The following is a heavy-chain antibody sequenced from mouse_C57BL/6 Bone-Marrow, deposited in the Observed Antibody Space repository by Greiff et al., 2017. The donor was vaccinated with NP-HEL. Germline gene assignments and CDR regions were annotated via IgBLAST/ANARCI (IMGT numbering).Heavy chain of an antibody. CDR3: AKYPLLEY. CDR1: GYTFTSYG. J-gene: IGHJ2*01. V-gene: IGHV1-81*01. D-gene: IGHD5-1-1*01. CDR2: IYPRSGNT. Sequence: QVQLQQSGAELVRPGASVKLSCKASGYTFTSYGMSWVKQSPGQGLEWIGVIYPRSGNTNYNEKFKSKATLTADKSSSTAYMELRSLTSEDSAVYYCAKYPLLEYWGQGTTLTVSS.